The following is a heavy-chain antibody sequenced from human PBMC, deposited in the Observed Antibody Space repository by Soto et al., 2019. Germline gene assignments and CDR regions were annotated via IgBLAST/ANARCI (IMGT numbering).Heavy chain of an antibody. V-gene: IGHV4-34*01. CDR1: GGSFSGYY. CDR3: ARVLSRRYSSSWYKDGMDV. J-gene: IGHJ6*01. CDR2: INHSGST. D-gene: IGHD6-13*01. Sequence: VQLQQWGAGLLKPSETLSLTCAVYGGSFSGYYWSWIRQPPGKGLEWIGEINHSGSTNYNPSLMSLDTISVDPSQNQSSLKLSSVTAADTAVYYCARVLSRRYSSSWYKDGMDVGGQGTTVTVSS.